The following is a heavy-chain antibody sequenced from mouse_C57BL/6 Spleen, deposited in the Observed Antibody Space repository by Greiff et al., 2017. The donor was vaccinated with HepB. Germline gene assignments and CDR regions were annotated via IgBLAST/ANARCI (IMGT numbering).Heavy chain of an antibody. CDR2: IRNKANGYTT. D-gene: IGHD4-1*01. J-gene: IGHJ3*01. CDR1: GFTFTDYY. V-gene: IGHV7-3*01. Sequence: EVQLQESGGGLVQPGGSLSLSCAASGFTFTDYYMSWVRQPPGKALEWLGFIRNKANGYTTEYSASVKGRFTISRDNSQSILYLQMNALRAEDSATYYCARYRLGQFAYWGQGTLVTVSA. CDR3: ARYRLGQFAY.